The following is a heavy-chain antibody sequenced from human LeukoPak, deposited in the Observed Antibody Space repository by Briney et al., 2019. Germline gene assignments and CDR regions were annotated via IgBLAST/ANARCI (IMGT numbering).Heavy chain of an antibody. CDR2: IHYSGST. V-gene: IGHV4-31*03. CDR3: ARGIYSSGWYLDY. D-gene: IGHD6-19*01. Sequence: PSQTLSLTCTVSSGSIPSGAYYWNWVRQHPGKGLEWIGYIHYSGSTFYNPSLESRVTISVDTSKNQFSLKLSSVTAADTAVYYCARGIYSSGWYLDYWGQGTLVTVSS. CDR1: SGSIPSGAYY. J-gene: IGHJ4*02.